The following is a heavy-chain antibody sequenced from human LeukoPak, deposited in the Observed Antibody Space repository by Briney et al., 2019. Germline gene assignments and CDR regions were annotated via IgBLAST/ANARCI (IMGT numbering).Heavy chain of an antibody. V-gene: IGHV4-59*02. CDR2: IYYSGST. CDR1: GGSVSSYY. D-gene: IGHD1-14*01. Sequence: PSETLSLTCTVSGGSVSSYYWSWIRQPPGKGLEWIGYIYYSGSTNYNPSLKSRVTISVDTSKNQFSLKLSSVTAADTAVYYCARARSYYYYMVVWGKWTTVTVSS. CDR3: ARARSYYYYMVV. J-gene: IGHJ6*03.